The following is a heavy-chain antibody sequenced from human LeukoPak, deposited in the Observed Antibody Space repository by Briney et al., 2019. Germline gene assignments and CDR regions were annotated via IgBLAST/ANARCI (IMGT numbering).Heavy chain of an antibody. Sequence: GGSLRLSCAASGFTFNSYWMHWVRQAAGKGLVWVSHVNNDDSDRSYADSVKGRFTISRDNAKNTLYLQMNSLRVEDTAVYYCARGNGGLDYWGQGTPVTVSS. CDR2: VNNDDSDR. CDR3: ARGNGGLDY. V-gene: IGHV3-74*01. D-gene: IGHD3-16*01. J-gene: IGHJ4*02. CDR1: GFTFNSYW.